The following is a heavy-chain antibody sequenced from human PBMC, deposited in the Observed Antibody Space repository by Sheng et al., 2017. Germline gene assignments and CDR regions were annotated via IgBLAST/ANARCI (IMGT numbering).Heavy chain of an antibody. D-gene: IGHD3-10*01. Sequence: QVQLVQSGAEVKKPGSSVKVSCKASGGTFSSYTISWVRQAPGQGLEWMGRIIPILGIANYAQKFQGRVTITADKSTSTAYMELSSLRSEDTAVYYCARGSFFRSVNYYYYMDVWGKGTTVTVSS. V-gene: IGHV1-69*02. J-gene: IGHJ6*03. CDR2: IIPILGIA. CDR1: GGTFSSYT. CDR3: ARGSFFRSVNYYYYMDV.